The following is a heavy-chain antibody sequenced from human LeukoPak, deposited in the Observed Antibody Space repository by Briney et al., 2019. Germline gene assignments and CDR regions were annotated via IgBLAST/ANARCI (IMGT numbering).Heavy chain of an antibody. D-gene: IGHD3-16*01. Sequence: SETLSLTCAVYGGSFSGYYWSWIRQPPGKGLEWIGEINHSGSTNYNPSLKSRVTISVDTSKNQFSLKLSSVTAADTAVYYCAREWGSVWTADSPNNRFDPWGQGTLVTVSS. CDR3: AREWGSVWTADSPNNRFDP. J-gene: IGHJ5*02. CDR2: INHSGST. CDR1: GGSFSGYY. V-gene: IGHV4-34*01.